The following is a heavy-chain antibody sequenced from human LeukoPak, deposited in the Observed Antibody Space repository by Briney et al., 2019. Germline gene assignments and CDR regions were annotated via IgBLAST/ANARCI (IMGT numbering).Heavy chain of an antibody. CDR3: ARHCSSTSCYGYYFDY. Sequence: GESLKISCKGSGYSFTSYWNGWGRQMPGKSLEWMGIIYPGDSDTRYSPSFQGQVTISADKSISTAYLQWSSLKASDTAMYYCARHCSSTSCYGYYFDYWGQGTLVTVSS. CDR2: IYPGDSDT. D-gene: IGHD2-2*01. V-gene: IGHV5-51*01. CDR1: GYSFTSYW. J-gene: IGHJ4*02.